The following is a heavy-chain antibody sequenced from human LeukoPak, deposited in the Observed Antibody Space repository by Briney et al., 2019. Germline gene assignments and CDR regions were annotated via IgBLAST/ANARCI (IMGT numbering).Heavy chain of an antibody. CDR3: ARGIAAD. Sequence: GRSLRLSCAASGFTFSNYWMSWVRQAPGKGLEWVANIKQDGSEKYYVDSVKGRFTISRDNAKNSLYLQMNSLRAEDTAVYYCARGIAADWGQGTLVTVSS. J-gene: IGHJ4*02. D-gene: IGHD6-13*01. V-gene: IGHV3-7*01. CDR2: IKQDGSEK. CDR1: GFTFSNYW.